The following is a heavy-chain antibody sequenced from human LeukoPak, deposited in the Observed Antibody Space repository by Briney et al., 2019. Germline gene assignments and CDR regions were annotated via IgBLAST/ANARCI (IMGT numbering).Heavy chain of an antibody. CDR3: ARELVPGGIYGGFAP. V-gene: IGHV4-61*02. Sequence: SETLSLTCTVSGGSISSGSYYWSWIRQPAGKGLEWIGRIYTSGSTNYNPSLKSRVTISVDTSKNQFSLKLSSVTAADTAVYYCARELVPGGIYGGFAPWGKGTLATVSS. CDR2: IYTSGST. J-gene: IGHJ5*02. CDR1: GGSISSGSYY. D-gene: IGHD3-16*01.